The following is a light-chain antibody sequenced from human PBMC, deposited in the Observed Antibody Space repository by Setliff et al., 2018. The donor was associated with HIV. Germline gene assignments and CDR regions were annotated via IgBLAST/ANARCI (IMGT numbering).Light chain of an antibody. Sequence: QSALTQPASVSGSPGQSITISCTGTSGDVGRYNLVSWYQQQPGKPPKPMIYQASKRPSGVSNRFSGSKSGNTASLTISGLQAEDEADYYCCSNTGSNTYVFGTGTKVTVL. CDR3: CSNTGSNTYV. J-gene: IGLJ1*01. V-gene: IGLV2-23*01. CDR1: SGDVGRYNL. CDR2: QAS.